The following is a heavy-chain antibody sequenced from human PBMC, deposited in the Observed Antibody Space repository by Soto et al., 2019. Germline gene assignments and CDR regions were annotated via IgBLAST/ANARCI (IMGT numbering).Heavy chain of an antibody. Sequence: EVQLLESGGGLIQPGGSLRLSCAASGLTFSSYAMTWVRQAPGKGLEWVAGISGSGNTKYHADSVKGRFTISRDNSKNTWLLQMNSLRAEDTSLYYCAKNDYGDYYYYMDVWGKGATVTVSS. J-gene: IGHJ6*03. D-gene: IGHD4-17*01. CDR1: GLTFSSYA. CDR2: ISGSGNTK. V-gene: IGHV3-23*01. CDR3: AKNDYGDYYYYMDV.